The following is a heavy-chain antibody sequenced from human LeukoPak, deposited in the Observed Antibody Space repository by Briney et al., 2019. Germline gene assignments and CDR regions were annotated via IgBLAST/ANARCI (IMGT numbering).Heavy chain of an antibody. CDR2: IKQDGSEK. V-gene: IGHV3-7*01. D-gene: IGHD3-10*01. CDR1: GFTYSSYW. Sequence: GGSLRLSYAASGFTYSSYWMSWVRQAPGKGLEWVANIKQDGSEKYYVDSVKGRFTISRDNAKNSLYLQMNSPRAEDTAVYYCARDLRRATMVRGVIIPHYYYYGMDVWGQGTTVTVSS. J-gene: IGHJ6*02. CDR3: ARDLRRATMVRGVIIPHYYYYGMDV.